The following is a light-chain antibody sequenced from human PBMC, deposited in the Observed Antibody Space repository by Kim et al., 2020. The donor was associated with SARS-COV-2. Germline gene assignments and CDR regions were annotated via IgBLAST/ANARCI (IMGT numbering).Light chain of an antibody. CDR2: LGS. J-gene: IGKJ2*01. CDR1: QSLLHSNGNNY. V-gene: IGKV2-28*01. Sequence: EPASISCRSNQSLLHSNGNNYFDWYLQKPGQSPQVVIYLGSNRASGVPDRFSGSGSGTDFTLTISRVEAEDVGVYFCMQALQTPYTFGQGTKLEIK. CDR3: MQALQTPYT.